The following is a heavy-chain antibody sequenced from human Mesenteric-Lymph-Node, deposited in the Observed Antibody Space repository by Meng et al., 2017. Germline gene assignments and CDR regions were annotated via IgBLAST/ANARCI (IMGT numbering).Heavy chain of an antibody. CDR2: INTNTGNP. V-gene: IGHV7-4-1*01. Sequence: VQLVQSGFELKKPVAVVRVSCKASGDTFTRYSTNWFRQAPGQGLEWMGWINTNTGNPTSAQGFTGRFLFSLDTSVSTAYLHILNLKAEDTAMYYCARDDTYGSLDYWGQGTLVTVSS. D-gene: IGHD3-10*01. CDR3: ARDDTYGSLDY. J-gene: IGHJ4*02. CDR1: GDTFTRYS.